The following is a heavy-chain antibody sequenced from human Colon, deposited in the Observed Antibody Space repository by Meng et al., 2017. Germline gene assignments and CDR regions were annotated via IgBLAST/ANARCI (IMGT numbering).Heavy chain of an antibody. CDR1: GSPVSVKSY. J-gene: IGHJ4*02. CDR2: IDHRGSA. CDR3: ARHGGYYQDF. D-gene: IGHD4-23*01. Sequence: QVRLQDSGPGLVKPSGTLSLAWSVSGSPVSVKSYWSWVRQPPGRGLEWIGQIDHRGSAYYRPSLNSRVTMSLDKSRNQFSLRLTSVTAADTAVYYCARHGGYYQDFWGQGTLVTVSS. V-gene: IGHV4-4*02.